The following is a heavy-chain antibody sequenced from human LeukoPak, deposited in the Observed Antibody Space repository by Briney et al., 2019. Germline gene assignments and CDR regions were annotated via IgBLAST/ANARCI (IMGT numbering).Heavy chain of an antibody. J-gene: IGHJ4*02. CDR2: ISAYNGNT. D-gene: IGHD4/OR15-4a*01. CDR1: GYTFTSYG. V-gene: IGHV1-18*01. CDR3: ARRAGAYSHPYDY. Sequence: ASVTVSCKSFGYTFTSYGISWVRQAPGQGLEWMGWISAYNGNTNYAQKLQGRDTMTTDTSTSTAYIELRSLRSDDTAGYYCARRAGAYSHPYDYWGQGTLVTVSS.